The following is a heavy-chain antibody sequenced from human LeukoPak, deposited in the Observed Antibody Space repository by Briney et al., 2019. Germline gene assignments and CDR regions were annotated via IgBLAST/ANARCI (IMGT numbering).Heavy chain of an antibody. V-gene: IGHV3-48*03. CDR2: ISSSGSTI. CDR1: GFTFSSYE. Sequence: GGSLRLSCAASGFTFSSYEMNWVRQAPGKGLEWVSYISSSGSTIYYADSVKGRFTISRDNSKNTLYLQMNSLRAEDTAVYYCARDSGFSGTQRGEYWGQGTLVTDSS. CDR3: ARDSGFSGTQRGEY. D-gene: IGHD6-6*01. J-gene: IGHJ4*02.